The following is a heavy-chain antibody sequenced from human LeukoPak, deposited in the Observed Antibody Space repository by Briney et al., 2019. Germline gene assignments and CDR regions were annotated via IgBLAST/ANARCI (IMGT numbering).Heavy chain of an antibody. Sequence: GGSLRLSCAASGFAFGSYWMSWVRQAPGKGLEWISSISSSSSYIYYADSVKGRFTISRDNAKNSLYLQMNSLRAEDTAVYYCARYSSGWYDWFDPWGQGTLVTVSS. CDR2: ISSSSSYI. CDR3: ARYSSGWYDWFDP. D-gene: IGHD6-19*01. CDR1: GFAFGSYW. V-gene: IGHV3-21*01. J-gene: IGHJ5*02.